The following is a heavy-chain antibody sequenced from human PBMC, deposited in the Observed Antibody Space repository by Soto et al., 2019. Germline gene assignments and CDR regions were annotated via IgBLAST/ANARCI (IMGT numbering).Heavy chain of an antibody. CDR3: ASRGYCSGGTCSIFDY. Sequence: AAETLSLTCAVYGESFSGYYWIWVRQAPGKGLEWIVEINHSGSTNYNPSLKSRVTISVDTSKNQFSLKLSSVTAADTAVYYCASRGYCSGGTCSIFDYWGQGTLVTVSS. V-gene: IGHV4-34*01. J-gene: IGHJ4*02. D-gene: IGHD2-15*01. CDR1: GESFSGYY. CDR2: INHSGST.